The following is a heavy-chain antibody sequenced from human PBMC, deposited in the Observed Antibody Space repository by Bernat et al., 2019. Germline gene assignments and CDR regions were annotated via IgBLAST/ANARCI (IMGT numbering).Heavy chain of an antibody. CDR3: ARGGGRDRLATIRLYYFDY. V-gene: IGHV4-34*01. CDR1: GGSFSGYY. D-gene: IGHD5-12*01. J-gene: IGHJ4*02. Sequence: QVQLLQWGAGLLKPSEILSLTCAVYGGSFSGYYWSWIRQPPGKGPEWLGELNHSGSTNYNPSLKSRVTISVDTSKNQLSMKLSSVTAADTAVYYCARGGGRDRLATIRLYYFDYWGQGTLVTVSS. CDR2: LNHSGST.